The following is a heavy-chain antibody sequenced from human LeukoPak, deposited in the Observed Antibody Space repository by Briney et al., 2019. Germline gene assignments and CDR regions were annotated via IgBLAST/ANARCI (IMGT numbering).Heavy chain of an antibody. CDR1: GFTFGDYA. V-gene: IGHV3-49*03. D-gene: IGHD1-1*01. Sequence: GGSLRLSCTASGFTFGDYAMSWFRQAPGKGLEWVGFIRSKAYGGTTEYAASVKGRFTISRDDSKSIAYLQMNSLKTEDTAVYYCTRDSLTTGTTSPSRWGQGTLVTVSS. J-gene: IGHJ4*02. CDR2: IRSKAYGGTT. CDR3: TRDSLTTGTTSPSR.